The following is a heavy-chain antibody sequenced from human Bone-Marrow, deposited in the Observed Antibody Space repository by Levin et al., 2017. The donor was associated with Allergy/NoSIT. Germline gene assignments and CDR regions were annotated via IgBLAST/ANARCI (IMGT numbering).Heavy chain of an antibody. V-gene: IGHV4-39*01. J-gene: IGHJ6*02. CDR2: LYRTGTT. D-gene: IGHD3-10*01. CDR1: GGSISSVSYF. CDR3: ASPQYYYTSGIYPPDYSGMDV. Sequence: PSETLSLTCSVSGGSISSVSYFWAWIRQAPGTGLEWIGSLYRTGTTYYNPSLKSRVTISVDTSKNQFSLKLSSVTAADTAVYYCASPQYYYTSGIYPPDYSGMDVWGQGTTVTVSS.